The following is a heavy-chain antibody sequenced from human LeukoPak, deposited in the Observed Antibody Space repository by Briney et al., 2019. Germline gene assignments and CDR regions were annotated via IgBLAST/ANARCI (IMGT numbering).Heavy chain of an antibody. CDR3: ARPWNYYYYYVMDV. CDR2: ISYDGSNK. V-gene: IGHV3-30-3*01. D-gene: IGHD1-1*01. CDR1: GFTFSSYA. Sequence: GRSLRLSCAASGFTFSSYAMHWVRQAPGKGLEWVAVISYDGSNKYYADSVKGRFTISRDNSKNTLYLQMNSLRDEDTAVYYCARPWNYYYYYVMDVWGQGTTVTVSS. J-gene: IGHJ6*02.